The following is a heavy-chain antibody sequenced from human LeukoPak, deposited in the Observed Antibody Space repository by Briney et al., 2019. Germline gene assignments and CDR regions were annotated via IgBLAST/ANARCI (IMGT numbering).Heavy chain of an antibody. CDR1: GYSISSGYY. CDR3: ARGAEVAGDKNDAFDI. V-gene: IGHV4-38-2*02. Sequence: PSETLSLTCTVSGYSISSGYYWGWIRQPPGKGLEWIGSIYHSGSTYYNPSLKSRVTISVDTSKNQFSLKLSSVTAADTAVYYCARGAEVAGDKNDAFDIWGQGTMVTVSS. CDR2: IYHSGST. D-gene: IGHD6-19*01. J-gene: IGHJ3*02.